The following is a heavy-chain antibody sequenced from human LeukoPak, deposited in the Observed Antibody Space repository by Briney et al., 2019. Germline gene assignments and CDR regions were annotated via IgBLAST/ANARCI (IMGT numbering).Heavy chain of an antibody. J-gene: IGHJ4*02. CDR1: VLTVSSNY. Sequence: GGPLRLSCAASVLTVSSNYMSWVRQAPGKGLEWVSVIYSGGSTYYADSVKGRFTISRDNSKNTLYLQMNSLRAEDTAVYYCARHYYYDSSGYQYYFDYWGQGTLVTVSS. CDR2: IYSGGST. D-gene: IGHD3-22*01. CDR3: ARHYYYDSSGYQYYFDY. V-gene: IGHV3-53*01.